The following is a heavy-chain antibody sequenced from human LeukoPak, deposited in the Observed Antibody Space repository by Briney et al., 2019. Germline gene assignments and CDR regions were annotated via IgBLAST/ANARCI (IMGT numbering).Heavy chain of an antibody. CDR3: AIAPNYYGSGSYDYYGMDV. D-gene: IGHD3-10*01. CDR1: GGTFSSYA. CDR2: IIPIFGTA. Sequence: SVKVSCKASGGTFSSYAISWVRQAPGQGLEWMGGIIPIFGTANYAQKFQGRVTITADKSTSTAYMELSSLRSEDTAVYYCAIAPNYYGSGSYDYYGMDVWGKGTTVTVSS. J-gene: IGHJ6*04. V-gene: IGHV1-69*06.